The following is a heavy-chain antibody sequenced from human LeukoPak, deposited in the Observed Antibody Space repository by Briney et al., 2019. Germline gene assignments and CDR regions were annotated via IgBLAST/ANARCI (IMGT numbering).Heavy chain of an antibody. J-gene: IGHJ4*02. CDR2: ISVYSGDT. V-gene: IGHV1-18*01. CDR1: GYNFTNYG. Sequence: ASVKVSCKASGYNFTNYGISWVRQALGQGLEWMGWISVYSGDTNYAHKLQGRLTLTTDTSPATAYLELRSLTSDDTAVYYCARAPSFGDYGGDYWGQGTLVTVSS. D-gene: IGHD4-17*01. CDR3: ARAPSFGDYGGDY.